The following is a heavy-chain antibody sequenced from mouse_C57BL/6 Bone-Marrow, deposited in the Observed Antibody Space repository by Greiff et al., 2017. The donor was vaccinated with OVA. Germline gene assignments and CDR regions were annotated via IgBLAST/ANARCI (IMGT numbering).Heavy chain of an antibody. V-gene: IGHV5-6*01. CDR1: GFTFSSYG. CDR3: ARPYYYGSSYWYFDV. J-gene: IGHJ1*03. D-gene: IGHD1-1*01. Sequence: EVKVVESGGDLVKPGGSLKLSCAASGFTFSSYGMSWVRQTPDKRLEWVATISSGGSYTYYPDSVKGRFTISRDNAKNTLYLQLSSLKSEETAMYYCARPYYYGSSYWYFDVWGTGTTVTVSS. CDR2: ISSGGSYT.